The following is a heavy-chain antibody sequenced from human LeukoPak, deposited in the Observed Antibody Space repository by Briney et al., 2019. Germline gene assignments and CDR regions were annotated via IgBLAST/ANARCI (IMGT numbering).Heavy chain of an antibody. CDR2: ISYDGSNK. D-gene: IGHD3-22*01. Sequence: GGSLRLSCAASGSTFSSYDMHWVRQAPGKGLEWVAVISYDGSNKYYADSVKGRFTISRDNSKNTLYLQMNSLRAEDTGVYYCVSAYDYDSSGYYLDYWGQGTLVTVSS. CDR3: VSAYDYDSSGYYLDY. V-gene: IGHV3-30*04. CDR1: GSTFSSYD. J-gene: IGHJ4*02.